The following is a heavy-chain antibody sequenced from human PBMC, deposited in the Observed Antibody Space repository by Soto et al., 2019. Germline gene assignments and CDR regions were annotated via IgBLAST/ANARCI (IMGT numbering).Heavy chain of an antibody. J-gene: IGHJ6*03. CDR3: ARDAVVPAAMTYYYYYYMEV. CDR2: IYYSGST. Sequence: SETLSLTCTVSGGSISSGGYYWSWIRQHPGKGLEWIGYIYYSGSTYYNPSLKSRVTISVDTSKNQFSLKLSSVTAADTAVYYCARDAVVPAAMTYYYYYYMEVWGKGTTVTVSS. CDR1: GGSISSGGYY. V-gene: IGHV4-31*03. D-gene: IGHD2-2*01.